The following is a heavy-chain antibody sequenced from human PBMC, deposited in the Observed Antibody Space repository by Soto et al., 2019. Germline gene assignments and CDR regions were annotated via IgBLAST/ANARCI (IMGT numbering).Heavy chain of an antibody. V-gene: IGHV6-1*01. CDR2: TYYRSKWYN. CDR1: GYSVSGNSAA. Sequence: XQTRSLTCAISGYSVSGNSAAWNLIRQSPSRGLEWLGRTYYRSKWYNDYAVSVKSRITINPDTSKNQFSLQLNSVTPEDTAVYYCARADIAEALVPYFDYWGQGTLVTVSS. J-gene: IGHJ4*02. D-gene: IGHD6-19*01. CDR3: ARADIAEALVPYFDY.